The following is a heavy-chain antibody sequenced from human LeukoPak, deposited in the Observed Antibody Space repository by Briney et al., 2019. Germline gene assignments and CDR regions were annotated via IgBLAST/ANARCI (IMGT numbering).Heavy chain of an antibody. V-gene: IGHV1-2*02. CDR3: AGGRYDYVWGSYRLRRDDAFDI. Sequence: ASVKVSCKASGYTFTGYYMHWVRQAPGQGLEWMGWINPNSGGTNYAQKFQGRVTMTRDTSISTAYMELIRLRSDDTAVYYCAGGRYDYVWGSYRLRRDDAFDIWGQGTMVTVSS. CDR2: INPNSGGT. D-gene: IGHD3-16*02. J-gene: IGHJ3*02. CDR1: GYTFTGYY.